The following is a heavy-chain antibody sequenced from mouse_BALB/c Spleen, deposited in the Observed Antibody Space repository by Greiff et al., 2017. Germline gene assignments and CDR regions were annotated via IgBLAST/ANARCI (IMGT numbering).Heavy chain of an antibody. CDR3: TRKNNGNYVAWFAY. Sequence: LQQPGSELVRPGASVKLSCKSSGYTFTSYWMHWVKQRPGQGLEWIGNIYPGSGSTNYDEKFKSKATLTVDTSSSTAYMQLSSLTSEDSAVYYCTRKNNGNYVAWFAYWGQGTLVTVSA. CDR2: IYPGSGST. V-gene: IGHV1S22*01. CDR1: GYTFTSYW. J-gene: IGHJ3*01. D-gene: IGHD2-1*01.